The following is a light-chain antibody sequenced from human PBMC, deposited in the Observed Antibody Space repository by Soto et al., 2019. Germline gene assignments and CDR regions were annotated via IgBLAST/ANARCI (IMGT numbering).Light chain of an antibody. J-gene: IGLJ1*01. CDR2: DVS. V-gene: IGLV2-14*01. CDR3: SSYTSSSIL. CDR1: SSDVGGYNY. Sequence: QSALTQPASVSGSPGQSITISCTGTSSDVGGYNYVSWYQQHPGKAPKLMIYDVSNRPSGVSNRFSGSKSGNTASLTISGLQAEDEADYYCSSYTSSSILFGTGNKLTVL.